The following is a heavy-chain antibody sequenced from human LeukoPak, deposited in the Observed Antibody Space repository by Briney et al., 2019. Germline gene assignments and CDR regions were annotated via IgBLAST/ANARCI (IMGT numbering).Heavy chain of an antibody. D-gene: IGHD3-10*01. CDR2: ISGSGGST. CDR3: AKDRPSGGYYYYGMAV. CDR1: GFTFSSYA. Sequence: GGSLRLSCAASGFTFSSYARSWVRQAPGKGLEWVSAISGSGGSTYYADSVKGRFTISRDNSKNTLYLQMNSLRAEDTAVYYCAKDRPSGGYYYYGMAVWGQGTTVTVS. J-gene: IGHJ6*02. V-gene: IGHV3-23*01.